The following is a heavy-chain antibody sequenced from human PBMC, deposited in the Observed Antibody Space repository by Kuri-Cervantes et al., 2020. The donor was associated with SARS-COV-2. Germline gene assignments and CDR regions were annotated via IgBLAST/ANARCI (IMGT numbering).Heavy chain of an antibody. CDR2: ISGSGDTT. Sequence: GESLKISCAASGFTFSSYAMHWVRQAPGKGLEWVSAISGSGDTTYYADSVKGRFAISRDNSKNTLHLQMNSLRAEDTAVYYCAKAFEYYYLQSSPDYWGQGTLVTVSS. CDR1: GFTFSSYA. V-gene: IGHV3-23*01. J-gene: IGHJ4*02. CDR3: AKAFEYYYLQSSPDY. D-gene: IGHD3-16*01.